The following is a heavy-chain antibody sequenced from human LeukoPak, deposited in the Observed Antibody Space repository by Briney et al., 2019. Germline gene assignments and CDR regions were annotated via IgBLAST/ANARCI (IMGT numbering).Heavy chain of an antibody. CDR1: GGSFSGYY. J-gene: IGHJ5*02. CDR2: INHIGST. Sequence: KPSETLSLTCAVYGGSFSGYYWSWIRQPPGKGLEWIGEINHIGSTNYNPSLKSRVTISVDTSKNQFSLKLSSVTAADTAVYYCARSPSYCSSTSCYPSRSPHCFDPWGQGTLVTVSS. CDR3: ARSPSYCSSTSCYPSRSPHCFDP. V-gene: IGHV4-34*01. D-gene: IGHD2-2*01.